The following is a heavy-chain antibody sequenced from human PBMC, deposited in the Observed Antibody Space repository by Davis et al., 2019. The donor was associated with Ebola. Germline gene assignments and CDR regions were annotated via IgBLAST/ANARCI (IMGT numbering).Heavy chain of an antibody. CDR2: INPHNGNT. CDR1: GYTFTGYY. CDR3: ARETGDGGGMDV. Sequence: AASVKVSCKASGYTFTGYYMHWVRQAPGQGLEWMGWINPHNGNTNYAQNVQGRVTMTTDTSTSTAYMEVGILRSDDTAVYYCARETGDGGGMDVWGKGTTVTVSS. D-gene: IGHD7-27*01. V-gene: IGHV1-18*04. J-gene: IGHJ6*04.